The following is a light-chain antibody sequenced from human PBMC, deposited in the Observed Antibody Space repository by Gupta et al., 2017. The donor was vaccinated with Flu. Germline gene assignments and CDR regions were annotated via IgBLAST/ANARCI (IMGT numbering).Light chain of an antibody. Sequence: ILLTQSPGPLSLSPGERATLACRARQSVSSSYLAWYQQKPGQAPRLLIYGASSRATGIPDRFSGSGSGTDFTLTISRLEPEDFAVYYCQQYGSSRFTFGHGTKVDIK. CDR3: QQYGSSRFT. J-gene: IGKJ3*01. V-gene: IGKV3-20*01. CDR1: QSVSSSY. CDR2: GAS.